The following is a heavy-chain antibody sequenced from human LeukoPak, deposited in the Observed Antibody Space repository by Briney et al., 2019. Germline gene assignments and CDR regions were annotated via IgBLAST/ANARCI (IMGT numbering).Heavy chain of an antibody. CDR2: ISSSSSYI. D-gene: IGHD5-18*01. CDR3: ASPDTAMVTNFVGYYFDY. J-gene: IGHJ4*02. Sequence: GGSLRLSCAASGFTFSSYSMNWVRQAPGKGLEWVSSISSSSSYIYYADSVKGRFTISRDNSKNTLYLQMNSLRAEDTAVYYCASPDTAMVTNFVGYYFDYWGQGTLVTVSS. V-gene: IGHV3-21*01. CDR1: GFTFSSYS.